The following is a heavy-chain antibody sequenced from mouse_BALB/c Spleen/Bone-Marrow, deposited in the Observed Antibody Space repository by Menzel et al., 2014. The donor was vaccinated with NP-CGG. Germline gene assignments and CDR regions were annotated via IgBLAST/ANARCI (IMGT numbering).Heavy chain of an antibody. Sequence: QVQLQQSGAELVRPGTSVKVSCKASGYAFTNYLIEWIKKRPGQGLEWIGVINPGSGGTNYNEKFKGKATLTADKSSSTAYMQPSSLTSDDSAVYFCARGDLYYGNLYAMDYWGQGTSVTVSS. V-gene: IGHV1-54*01. CDR3: ARGDLYYGNLYAMDY. J-gene: IGHJ4*01. CDR1: GYAFTNYL. D-gene: IGHD2-1*01. CDR2: INPGSGGT.